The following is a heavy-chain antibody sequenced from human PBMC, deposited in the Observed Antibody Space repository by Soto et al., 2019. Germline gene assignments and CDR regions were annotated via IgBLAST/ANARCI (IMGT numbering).Heavy chain of an antibody. CDR1: GGTFSSYA. V-gene: IGHV1-69*01. CDR3: ARNSYYYDSSGYYITHYYYYGMDV. CDR2: IIPIFGTA. J-gene: IGHJ6*02. Sequence: QVQLVQSGAEVKKPGSSVKVSCKASGGTFSSYAISWVRQAPGQGLEWMGGIIPIFGTANYAQKFQGRVTITADESKSTAYMELSSLRSEDTAVYYCARNSYYYDSSGYYITHYYYYGMDVWGQGTTVTVSS. D-gene: IGHD3-22*01.